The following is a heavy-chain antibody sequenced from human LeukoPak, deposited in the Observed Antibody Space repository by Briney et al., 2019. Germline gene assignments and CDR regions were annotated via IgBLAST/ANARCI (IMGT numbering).Heavy chain of an antibody. D-gene: IGHD2-15*01. V-gene: IGHV4-59*01. CDR2: IYYSGST. Sequence: GSLRLSCAASGFTFDDYAMHWVRQPPGKGLEWIGYIYYSGSTNYNPSLKSRVTISVDTSKNQFSLKLSSVTAADTAVYYCARGGGYCSGGSCYPLDYWGQGTLVTVSS. CDR1: GFTFDDYA. J-gene: IGHJ4*02. CDR3: ARGGGYCSGGSCYPLDY.